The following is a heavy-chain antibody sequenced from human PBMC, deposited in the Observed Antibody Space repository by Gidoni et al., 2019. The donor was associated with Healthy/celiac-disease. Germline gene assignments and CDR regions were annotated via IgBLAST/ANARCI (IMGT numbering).Heavy chain of an antibody. J-gene: IGHJ4*02. CDR3: AKADEEQQPPAGY. CDR2: ISGSGGST. CDR1: GFTFSSYA. V-gene: IGHV3-23*01. D-gene: IGHD6-13*01. Sequence: EVQLLESGGGLVQPGRSLRLSCAASGFTFSSYALSWVRQAPGKGLEWVSAISGSGGSTYYADSVKGRFTITRDNSKNTLYLQMNSLRAEDTAVYYCAKADEEQQPPAGYWGQGTLVTVSS.